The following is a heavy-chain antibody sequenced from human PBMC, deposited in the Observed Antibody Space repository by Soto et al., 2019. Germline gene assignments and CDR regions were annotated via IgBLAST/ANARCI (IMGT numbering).Heavy chain of an antibody. CDR3: ARRIGYCSSTSCPYYYYYMDV. CDR1: GGSISSYY. V-gene: IGHV4-59*08. CDR2: IYYSGST. J-gene: IGHJ6*03. D-gene: IGHD2-2*03. Sequence: SETLSLTCTVSGGSISSYYWSWIRQPPGKGLEWIGYIYYSGSTNYNPSLKSRVTISVDTSKNQFSLKLSSVTAADTAVYYCARRIGYCSSTSCPYYYYYMDVWGKGTTVTVSS.